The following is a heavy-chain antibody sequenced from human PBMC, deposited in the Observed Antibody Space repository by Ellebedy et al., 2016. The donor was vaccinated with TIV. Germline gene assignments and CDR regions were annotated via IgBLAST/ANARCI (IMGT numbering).Heavy chain of an antibody. CDR1: GFTFSNYA. J-gene: IGHJ4*02. CDR3: AKSSGDYGSTWGSNY. V-gene: IGHV3-23*01. Sequence: GGSLRLSCAASGFTFSNYAMSWVRQAPGKGLEWVASISGSGGNTYYADSVRGRFTISRDNSRTTLYLQINSLRAEETAVYYCAKSSGDYGSTWGSNYWGQGTLVTVSS. CDR2: ISGSGGNT. D-gene: IGHD6-13*01.